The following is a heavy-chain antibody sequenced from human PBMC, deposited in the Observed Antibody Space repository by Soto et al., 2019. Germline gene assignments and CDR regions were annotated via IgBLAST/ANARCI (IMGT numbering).Heavy chain of an antibody. CDR1: GFTFSSYA. CDR2: ISGSGGST. V-gene: IGHV3-23*01. D-gene: IGHD1-1*01. J-gene: IGHJ4*02. CDR3: AKDEASVTDYILGTSY. Sequence: PGGSLRLSCAASGFTFSSYAMSWVRQAPGKGLEWVSAISGSGGSTYYADSVKGRFTISRDNSKNTLYLQMNSLRAEDTAVYYCAKDEASVTDYILGTSYWGQGTLVTVS.